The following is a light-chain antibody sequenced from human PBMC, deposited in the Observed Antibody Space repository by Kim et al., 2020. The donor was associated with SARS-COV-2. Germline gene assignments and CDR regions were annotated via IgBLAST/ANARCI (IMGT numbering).Light chain of an antibody. CDR3: CSYSANSLV. CDR1: SSYVGIYDF. CDR2: DIN. Sequence: QSALTQPRSVSGSPGQSVAISCTGISSYVGIYDFVSWYQHHPGKAPRLLIYDINNRPSGVPNRFSGSKSGNTASLIISGLQADDEAHYYCCSYSANSLVLGGGTQLTVL. V-gene: IGLV2-11*01. J-gene: IGLJ2*01.